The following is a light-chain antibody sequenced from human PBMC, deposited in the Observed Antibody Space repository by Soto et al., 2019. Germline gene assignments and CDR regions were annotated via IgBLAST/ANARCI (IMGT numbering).Light chain of an antibody. CDR3: QQYNSYSQP. CDR1: QSISSW. J-gene: IGKJ1*01. CDR2: DAS. V-gene: IGKV1-5*01. Sequence: DIQMTQSPSTLSASVGDRVSITCRASQSISSWLAWYQQKPGKAPKLLIYDASSLESGVPSRFSGSGSGTEFPLTISSLQPDDFATYYFQQYNSYSQPFGQGTKVEIK.